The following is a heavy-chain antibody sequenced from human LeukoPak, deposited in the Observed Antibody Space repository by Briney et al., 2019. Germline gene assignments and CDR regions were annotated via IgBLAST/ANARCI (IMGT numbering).Heavy chain of an antibody. J-gene: IGHJ4*02. D-gene: IGHD2-21*02. CDR1: GFTFSSYS. Sequence: SGGSLRLSCAASGFTFSSYSMNWVRQAPGKGLEWVSSISSSSSYIYYADSVKGRFTISRDNAKNSLYLQMNSLRTEDTAVYYCASKWYCGGDCYYQIDFWGQGTLVTVSS. CDR3: ASKWYCGGDCYYQIDF. V-gene: IGHV3-21*01. CDR2: ISSSSSYI.